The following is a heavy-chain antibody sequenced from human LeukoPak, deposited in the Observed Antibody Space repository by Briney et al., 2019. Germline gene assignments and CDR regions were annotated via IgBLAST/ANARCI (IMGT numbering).Heavy chain of an antibody. V-gene: IGHV1-69*13. CDR1: GGTFISYA. D-gene: IGHD3-3*01. CDR3: ARDGEYGDFWSGYYRDYYYGMDV. CDR2: IIPIFGTA. J-gene: IGHJ6*02. Sequence: SVKVSCKASGGTFISYAISWVRQAPGQGLEWMGGIIPIFGTANYAQKFQGRVTITADESTSTAYMEMSSLRSEDTAVYYCARDGEYGDFWSGYYRDYYYGMDVWGQGTTATVSS.